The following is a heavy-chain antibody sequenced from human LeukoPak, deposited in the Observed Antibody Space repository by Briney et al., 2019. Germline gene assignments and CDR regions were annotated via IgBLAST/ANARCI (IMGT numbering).Heavy chain of an antibody. J-gene: IGHJ6*03. CDR3: AKDSKIVGPTFRSYHYMDV. D-gene: IGHD1-26*01. CDR2: ISGSGGST. CDR1: GFIFSNYA. V-gene: IGHV3-23*01. Sequence: PGGSLRLSCAASGFIFSNYAMSWVRQAPGKGLEWVSGISGSGGSTVYADSVKGRFTISRDNSKNTLYLQMNSLRVEDTAVYYCAKDSKIVGPTFRSYHYMDVWGKGTTVTVSS.